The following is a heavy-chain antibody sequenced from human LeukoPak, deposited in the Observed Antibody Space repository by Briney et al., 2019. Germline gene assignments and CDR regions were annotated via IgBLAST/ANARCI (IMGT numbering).Heavy chain of an antibody. D-gene: IGHD4-11*01. Sequence: SETLSLACTVSGGSISSYYWSWIRQPAGKGLEWIGHIYASGSTNYNPSLKSRVTMSVDTSKNQFSLKLSSVTAADTAVYYCARDKEDYSSNYYYYYMDVWGKGTTVTVSS. CDR3: ARDKEDYSSNYYYYYMDV. V-gene: IGHV4-4*07. CDR1: GGSISSYY. CDR2: IYASGST. J-gene: IGHJ6*03.